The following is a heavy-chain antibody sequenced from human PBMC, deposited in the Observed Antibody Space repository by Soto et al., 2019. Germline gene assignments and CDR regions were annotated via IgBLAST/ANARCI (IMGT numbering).Heavy chain of an antibody. D-gene: IGHD4-17*01. CDR2: INHSGST. J-gene: IGHJ4*02. CDR1: GGSFSGYY. V-gene: IGHV4-34*01. CDR3: ARGLDYGVPFDY. Sequence: SETLSLTCAVYGGSFSGYYWSWIRQPPGKGLEWIGEINHSGSTNYNPSLKSRVTISVDTSKNQFSLKLSSVTAADTAVYYCARGLDYGVPFDYWGQGTLVTVSS.